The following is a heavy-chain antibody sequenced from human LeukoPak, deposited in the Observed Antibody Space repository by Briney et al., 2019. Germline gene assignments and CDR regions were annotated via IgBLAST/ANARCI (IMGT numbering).Heavy chain of an antibody. D-gene: IGHD6-19*01. J-gene: IGHJ4*02. CDR1: SGSLSSSSYY. Sequence: SETLSLTCTVSSGSLSSSSYYWGWIRQPPGKGLEWIGSIYYSGSTYYNPSLKSRVTISVDTSKNQFSLKLSSVTAADTAVYYCARHRVGRYSEVDYWGQGTLATVSS. V-gene: IGHV4-39*01. CDR2: IYYSGST. CDR3: ARHRVGRYSEVDY.